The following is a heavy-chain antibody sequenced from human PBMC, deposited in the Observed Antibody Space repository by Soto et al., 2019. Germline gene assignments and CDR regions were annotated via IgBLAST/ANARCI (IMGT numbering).Heavy chain of an antibody. V-gene: IGHV3-23*01. CDR2: ISGSGGST. CDR1: GFTFSSYA. J-gene: IGHJ6*02. CDR3: AKVVVPAAIYYYGMDV. Sequence: GGSLRLSCAASGFTFSSYAMIWVRQAPGKGLEWVSAISGSGGSTYYADSVKGRFTISRDNSKNTLYLQMNSLRAEDTAVYYCAKVVVPAAIYYYGMDVWGQGTTVTVSS. D-gene: IGHD2-2*01.